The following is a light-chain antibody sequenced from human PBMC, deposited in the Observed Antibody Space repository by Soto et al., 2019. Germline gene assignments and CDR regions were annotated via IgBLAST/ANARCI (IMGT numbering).Light chain of an antibody. CDR3: QQRSNWAFT. CDR2: DAS. CDR1: QSVSSY. Sequence: EIVLTQSPATLSVSPGERATLSCRASQSVSSYLAWYQQKPGQAPRLLIYDASNMDTGIPARFSGSGSGTDFTLTISSLEPEDFAVYYCQQRSNWAFTFGPGTKVDIK. J-gene: IGKJ3*01. V-gene: IGKV3-11*01.